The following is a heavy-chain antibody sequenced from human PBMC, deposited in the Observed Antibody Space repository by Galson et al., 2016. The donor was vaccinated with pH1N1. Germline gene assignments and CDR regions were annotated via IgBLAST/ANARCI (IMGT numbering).Heavy chain of an antibody. CDR1: GFTFSGFY. J-gene: IGHJ4*02. CDR3: TREDHHKFDY. CDR2: ITKRPEGYTT. V-gene: IGHV3-72*01. Sequence: LRLSCAASGFTFSGFYMDWVRQAPGKGLEWVGRITKRPEGYTTQDATSVKGRFIISRDDSKGLLYLHMNSLKTEDTAVYYCTREDHHKFDYWGQGTLVTVSS.